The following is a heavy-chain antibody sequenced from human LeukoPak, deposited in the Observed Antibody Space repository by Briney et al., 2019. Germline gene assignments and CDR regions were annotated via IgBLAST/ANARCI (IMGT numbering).Heavy chain of an antibody. CDR3: ASNYGSGSPYYYGMDV. J-gene: IGHJ6*04. V-gene: IGHV5-10-1*01. CDR1: GYSFTSYW. CDR2: IDPSDSYT. Sequence: GESLKISCKGSGYSFTSYWISWVRQMPGKGLEWMGRIDPSDSYTSYSPSFQGHVTISADKSISTAYLQWSSLKASDTAVYYCASNYGSGSPYYYGMDVWGKGTTVTVSS. D-gene: IGHD3-10*01.